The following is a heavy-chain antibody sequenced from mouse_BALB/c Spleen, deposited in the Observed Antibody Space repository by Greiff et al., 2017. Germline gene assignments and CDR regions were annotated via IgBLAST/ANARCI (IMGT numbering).Heavy chain of an antibody. CDR2: ISYSGST. V-gene: IGHV3-2*02. CDR3: ARSYYRYDGYAMDY. J-gene: IGHJ4*01. D-gene: IGHD2-14*01. Sequence: VQLQQSGPGLVKPSQSLSLTCTVTGYSITSDYAWNWIRQFPGNKLEWMGYISYSGSTSYNPSLKSRISITRDTSKNQFFLQLNSVTTEDTATYYCARSYYRYDGYAMDYWGQGTSVTVSS. CDR1: GYSITSDYA.